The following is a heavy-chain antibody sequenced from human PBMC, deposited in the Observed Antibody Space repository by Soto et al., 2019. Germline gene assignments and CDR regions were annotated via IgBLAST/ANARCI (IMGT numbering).Heavy chain of an antibody. CDR3: VRGDKGGFDL. Sequence: EVQLVESEGGLVQRGGSLRLSCAASGFTFNYYWMHWFRQAPGQGLVWGSHIHSDGSTTTYADSVKGRFTISRDNAKNTLYLQMNSLRAEDTAVYYCVRGDKGGFDLWGQGTTVTVSS. J-gene: IGHJ3*01. V-gene: IGHV3-74*01. CDR2: IHSDGSTT. D-gene: IGHD2-21*02. CDR1: GFTFNYYW.